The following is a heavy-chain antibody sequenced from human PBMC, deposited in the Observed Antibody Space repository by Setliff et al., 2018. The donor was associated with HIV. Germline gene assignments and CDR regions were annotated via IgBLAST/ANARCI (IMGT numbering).Heavy chain of an antibody. CDR3: ARGGWSVDTAMVQPLD. D-gene: IGHD5-18*01. Sequence: GGSLRLSCAASGFTFSSYAMSWVRQAPGKGLEWVSTISSGRATIYYADSVKGRFTISRDNVKNLLYLQMNSLRAEDSAMYYCARGGWSVDTAMVQPLDWGQGTLVTVSS. V-gene: IGHV3-48*01. CDR1: GFTFSSYA. CDR2: ISSGRATI. J-gene: IGHJ4*02.